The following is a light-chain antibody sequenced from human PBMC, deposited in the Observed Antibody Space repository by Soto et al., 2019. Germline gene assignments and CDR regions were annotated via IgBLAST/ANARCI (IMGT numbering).Light chain of an antibody. CDR2: DVS. V-gene: IGLV2-11*01. Sequence: QSALTQPRSVSGSPGQSVTISCTGTSSDVGSYKDVSWYQHHPGKVPKLMIYDVSERPSGGPDRFSGSKSGNTASLTISGLQAEDEANYYCCAYADTFYVFGTGTKVTVL. CDR1: SSDVGSYKD. CDR3: CAYADTFYV. J-gene: IGLJ1*01.